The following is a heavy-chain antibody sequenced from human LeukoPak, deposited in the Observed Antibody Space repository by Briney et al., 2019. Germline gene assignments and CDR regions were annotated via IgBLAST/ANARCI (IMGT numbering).Heavy chain of an antibody. CDR3: ARETTPDYSYYYMDV. Sequence: GGSLRLSCAASGFTFSSYAMSWVRQAPGKGLEWVSAISGSGGYTYYADSVKGRFTISRDNSKTTLYLQMNSLRAEDTAVYYCARETTPDYSYYYMDVWGKGTTVTVSS. J-gene: IGHJ6*03. D-gene: IGHD1-7*01. CDR1: GFTFSSYA. CDR2: ISGSGGYT. V-gene: IGHV3-23*01.